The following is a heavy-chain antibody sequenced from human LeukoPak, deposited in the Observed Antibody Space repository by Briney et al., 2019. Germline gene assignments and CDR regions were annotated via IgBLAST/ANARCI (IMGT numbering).Heavy chain of an antibody. CDR3: ARDYYDSSSNRGWLLGY. J-gene: IGHJ4*02. V-gene: IGHV4-59*01. Sequence: PSETLSLTCAVYGGSFSGYYWSWIRQPPGKGLEWIGYIYYSGSTNYNPSLKSRVTISVDTSKNQFSLKLSSVTAADTAVYYCARDYYDSSSNRGWLLGYWGQGTLVTVSS. CDR2: IYYSGST. CDR1: GGSFSGYY. D-gene: IGHD3-22*01.